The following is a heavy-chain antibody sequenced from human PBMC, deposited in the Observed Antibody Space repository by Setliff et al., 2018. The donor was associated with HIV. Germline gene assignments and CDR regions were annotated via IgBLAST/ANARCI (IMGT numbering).Heavy chain of an antibody. V-gene: IGHV3-21*04. CDR2: ISSSSSYI. CDR1: GFTFSSYS. CDR3: AKDKWGSICPEFDY. J-gene: IGHJ4*02. Sequence: PGGSLRLSCAASGFTFSSYSMNWVRQAPGKGLEWVSSISSSSSYIYYADSVKGRFTISRDNAKKSLYLQMNSLRAEDMALYYCAKDKWGSICPEFDYWGQGTLVTVSS. D-gene: IGHD3-3*02.